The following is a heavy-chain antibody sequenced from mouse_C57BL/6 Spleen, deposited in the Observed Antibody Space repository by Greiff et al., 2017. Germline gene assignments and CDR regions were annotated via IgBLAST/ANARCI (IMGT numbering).Heavy chain of an antibody. CDR1: GYTFTSYG. Sequence: VQRVESGAELARPGASVKLSCKASGYTFTSYGISWVKQRTGQGLEWIGEIYPRSGNTYYNEKFKGKATLTADKSSSTAYMELRSLTSEDSAVYFCATGPWFAYWGQGTLVTVSA. J-gene: IGHJ3*01. CDR2: IYPRSGNT. V-gene: IGHV1-81*01. CDR3: ATGPWFAY.